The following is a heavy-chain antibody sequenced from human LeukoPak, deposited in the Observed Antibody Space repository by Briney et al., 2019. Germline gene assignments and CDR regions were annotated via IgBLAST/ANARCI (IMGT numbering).Heavy chain of an antibody. J-gene: IGHJ6*02. CDR1: GYTFTSYG. CDR2: ISAYNGNT. D-gene: IGHD5-18*01. CDR3: ARGGYSYGGSSYYYYGMDV. Sequence: ASVKVSCKASGYTFTSYGISWVRQAPGQGLEWMGWISAYNGNTNYAQKLQGRVTMTTDTSTSAAYMELRSLRSDDTAVYYCARGGYSYGGSSYYYYGMDVWGQGTTVTVSS. V-gene: IGHV1-18*01.